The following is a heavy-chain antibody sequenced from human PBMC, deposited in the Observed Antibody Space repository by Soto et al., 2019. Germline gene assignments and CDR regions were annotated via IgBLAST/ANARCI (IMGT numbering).Heavy chain of an antibody. V-gene: IGHV3-30*18. CDR2: ISYDGSNK. J-gene: IGHJ6*02. CDR1: GFTFSSYG. CDR3: AKGLGYSSSWYRDYGMDV. Sequence: GGSLRLSCAASGFTFSSYGMHWVRQAPGKGLEWVAVISYDGSNKYYADSVKGRFTISRDNSKNTLYLQMNSLRAEDTAVYYCAKGLGYSSSWYRDYGMDVWGQGTTVTVSS. D-gene: IGHD6-13*01.